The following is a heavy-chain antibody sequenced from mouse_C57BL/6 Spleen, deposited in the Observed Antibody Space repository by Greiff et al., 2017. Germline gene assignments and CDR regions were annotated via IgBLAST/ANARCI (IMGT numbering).Heavy chain of an antibody. CDR1: GFSLTSYG. V-gene: IGHV2-5*01. D-gene: IGHD2-5*01. CDR2: IWRGGST. Sequence: VMLVESGPGLVQPSQSLSITCTVSGFSLTSYGVHWVRQSPGKGLEWLGVIWRGGSTDYNAAFMSRLSITKDNSKSQVFFKMNSLQADDTAIYYCAKTAYYSNWDYAMDYWGQGTSVTVSS. CDR3: AKTAYYSNWDYAMDY. J-gene: IGHJ4*01.